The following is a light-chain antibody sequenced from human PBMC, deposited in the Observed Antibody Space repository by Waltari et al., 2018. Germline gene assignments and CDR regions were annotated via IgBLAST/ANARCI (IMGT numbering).Light chain of an antibody. J-gene: IGLJ1*01. CDR1: ISDVGNHNY. V-gene: IGLV2-11*01. Sequence: QSALTQPRSVSGSPGQSVTISCTGTISDVGNHNYVSWYQQHPGKAPKVIIYDVYKRPSGVPDRFSGSKSGNTASLTISGLQAEDGADYYCCSYADTSTYVFGTGTQVLVL. CDR3: CSYADTSTYV. CDR2: DVY.